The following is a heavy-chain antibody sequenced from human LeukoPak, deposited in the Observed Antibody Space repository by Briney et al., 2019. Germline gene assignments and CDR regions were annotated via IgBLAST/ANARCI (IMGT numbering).Heavy chain of an antibody. CDR2: INPNVGSA. V-gene: IGHV1-46*01. CDR1: GYTFTSYY. J-gene: IGHJ4*02. CDR3: ARDQEGFDY. Sequence: ASVKVSCKASGYTFTSYYIHWVRQAPGQGLEWVGIINPNVGSANYAQKFQGRVTVTRDTSTTTVHMELRGLRSEDTAVYYCARDQEGFDYWGQGTVVTVSS.